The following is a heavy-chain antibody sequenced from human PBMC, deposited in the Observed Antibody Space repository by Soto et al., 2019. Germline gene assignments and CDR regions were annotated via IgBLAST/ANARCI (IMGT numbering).Heavy chain of an antibody. CDR2: IIPIFGTA. CDR1: GGTFSSYA. J-gene: IGHJ5*02. D-gene: IGHD2-2*01. V-gene: IGHV1-69*13. Sequence: SVKVSCKXSGGTFSSYAISWVRQAPGQGLEWMGGIIPIFGTANYAQKFQGRVTITADESTSTAYMELSSLRSEGTAVYYCARIALNCSSASCMVNWFDPWGQGTLVTVSS. CDR3: ARIALNCSSASCMVNWFDP.